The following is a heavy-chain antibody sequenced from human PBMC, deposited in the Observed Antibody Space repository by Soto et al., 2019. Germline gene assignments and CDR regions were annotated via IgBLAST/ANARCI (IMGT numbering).Heavy chain of an antibody. CDR3: ARGKYCSSTSCYISYQPLRGYYGMDV. V-gene: IGHV4-59*01. J-gene: IGHJ6*02. D-gene: IGHD2-2*02. CDR1: GGSMRDYY. CDR2: IDYSGST. Sequence: PSETLSLTCTVSGGSMRDYYWSWIRQPPGKGLEWIGYIDYSGSTKYNPALKSRVTMSVETSKNHFSLKLNSVTTADTAVYYCARGKYCSSTSCYISYQPLRGYYGMDVWGQGTTVTVSS.